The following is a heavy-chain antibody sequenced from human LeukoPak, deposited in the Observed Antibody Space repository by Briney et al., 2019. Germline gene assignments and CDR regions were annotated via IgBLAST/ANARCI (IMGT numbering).Heavy chain of an antibody. CDR2: VYYRVNT. Sequence: SETLSLTCTVSGGSGDSINTYYWNWIRQPPGKGLEWIGYVYYRVNTNYNPSLKSRLTISVDTSKSHFSLRLSSVTAADTAVYYCARAVGDSGYGRYFDYWGQGTLVTVSS. CDR1: GGSGDSINTYY. CDR3: ARAVGDSGYGRYFDY. D-gene: IGHD5-12*01. V-gene: IGHV4-59*01. J-gene: IGHJ4*02.